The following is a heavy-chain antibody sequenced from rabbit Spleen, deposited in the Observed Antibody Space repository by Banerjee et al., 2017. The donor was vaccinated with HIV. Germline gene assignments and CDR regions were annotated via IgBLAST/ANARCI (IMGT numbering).Heavy chain of an antibody. CDR3: AKSDSADDKINL. V-gene: IGHV1S40*01. D-gene: IGHD7-1*01. Sequence: QSLEESGGDLVKPGASLTLTCTASGFTLSSYWMYWVRQAPGKGLEWIGAINSGRSTTYYANWAKGRFTISTTSSTTVTLQMTSLTAADTATYFCAKSDSADDKINLWGPGTLVTVS. CDR2: INSGRSTT. CDR1: GFTLSSYW. J-gene: IGHJ4*01.